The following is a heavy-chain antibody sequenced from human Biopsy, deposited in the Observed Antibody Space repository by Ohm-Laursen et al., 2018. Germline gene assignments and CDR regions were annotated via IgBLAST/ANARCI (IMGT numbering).Heavy chain of an antibody. CDR3: ARSLWPEDY. CDR1: GFTFSSYY. J-gene: IGHJ4*02. V-gene: IGHV3-7*01. Sequence: GSLRLSCSASGFTFSSYYMSWVRLAPGKGLEWVANINQDGSVKNYVDSVKGRFTISRDNAENSVYLQMSSLRSEDTAVYYCARSLWPEDYWGQGTLATVSS. D-gene: IGHD2-21*01. CDR2: INQDGSVK.